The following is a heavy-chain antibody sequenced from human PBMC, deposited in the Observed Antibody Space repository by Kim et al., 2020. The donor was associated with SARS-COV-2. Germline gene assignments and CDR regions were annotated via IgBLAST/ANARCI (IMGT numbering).Heavy chain of an antibody. Sequence: ADSVGGRLTVSRDKSKNTMYLQMNSLRGDDTAVYYCTRDSGDYYPINYFDPWGQGTLVTVSS. D-gene: IGHD3-22*01. V-gene: IGHV3-23*01. CDR3: TRDSGDYYPINYFDP. J-gene: IGHJ5*02.